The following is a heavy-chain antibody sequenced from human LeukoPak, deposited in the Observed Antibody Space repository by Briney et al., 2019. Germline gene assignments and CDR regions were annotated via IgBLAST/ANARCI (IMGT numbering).Heavy chain of an antibody. V-gene: IGHV3-21*01. J-gene: IGHJ6*03. D-gene: IGHD1-26*01. CDR2: ITSSSSYI. CDR3: ARDPYSGSYSAYYYYYMDV. Sequence: GGSLRLSCAASGFHFSIHGMNWVRQAPGKGLEWVSSITSSSSYIYYADSVKGRFTISRDNAKNSLYLQMNSLRAEDTAVYYCARDPYSGSYSAYYYYYMDVWGKGTTVTVSS. CDR1: GFHFSIHG.